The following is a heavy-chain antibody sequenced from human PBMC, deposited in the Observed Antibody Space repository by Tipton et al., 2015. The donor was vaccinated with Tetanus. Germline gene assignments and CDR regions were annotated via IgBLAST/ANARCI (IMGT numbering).Heavy chain of an antibody. CDR3: ARHQGGYFTPFDY. Sequence: TLSLTCTVSGGSIRGGTFYWGWIRQPPGKGLEWIGSIYESGDTYYIPSLKSRVTISVDTSKNQFSLNLNSMAAADTGVYYCARHQGGYFTPFDYWGQGSLVTVSS. CDR1: GGSIRGGTFY. D-gene: IGHD3-3*01. V-gene: IGHV4-39*01. J-gene: IGHJ4*02. CDR2: IYESGDT.